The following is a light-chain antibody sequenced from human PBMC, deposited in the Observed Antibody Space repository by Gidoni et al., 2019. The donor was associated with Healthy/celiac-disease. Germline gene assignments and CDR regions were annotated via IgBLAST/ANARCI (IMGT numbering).Light chain of an antibody. CDR3: QQYYSTPQPT. CDR2: WVS. J-gene: IGKJ4*01. Sequence: DSVLTQSPDSLAVSLGERATINCKYSQSVLYSSKNKNYLAWYQQKPGQPPKLLIYWVSTRESGVPDRFSGSGSGTDFTLTISSLQAEDVAVYSCQQYYSTPQPTFGGGTKVEIK. V-gene: IGKV4-1*01. CDR1: QSVLYSSKNKNY.